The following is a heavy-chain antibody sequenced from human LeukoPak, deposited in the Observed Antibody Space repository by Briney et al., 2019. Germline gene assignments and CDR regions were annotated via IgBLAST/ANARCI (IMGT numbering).Heavy chain of an antibody. D-gene: IGHD4-11*01. V-gene: IGHV4-4*02. CDR3: VRGDDYIFDY. CDR1: GDPITSANW. CDR2: ISHSGAT. J-gene: IGHJ4*02. Sequence: PSGTLSLTCAVSGDPITSANWWSWVRQSPGKGLEWIGEISHSGATNHNPSLKSRVTMSLDKSKNQLSLRVNSVTAADAAVYYCVRGDDYIFDYWGQGTQVTVSS.